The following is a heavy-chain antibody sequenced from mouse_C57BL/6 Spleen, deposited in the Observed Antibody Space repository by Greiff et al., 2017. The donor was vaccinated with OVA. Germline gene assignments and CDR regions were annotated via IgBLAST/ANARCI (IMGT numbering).Heavy chain of an antibody. D-gene: IGHD1-1*01. CDR2: IYPGDGDT. V-gene: IGHV1-82*01. J-gene: IGHJ4*01. Sequence: QVQLKQSGPELVKPGASVKISCKASGYAFSSSWMNWVKQRPGKGLEWIGRIYPGDGDTNYNGKFKGKATLTADKSSSTAYMQLSSLTSEDSAVYFCARGGYYGSSDYAMDYWGQGTSVTVSS. CDR3: ARGGYYGSSDYAMDY. CDR1: GYAFSSSW.